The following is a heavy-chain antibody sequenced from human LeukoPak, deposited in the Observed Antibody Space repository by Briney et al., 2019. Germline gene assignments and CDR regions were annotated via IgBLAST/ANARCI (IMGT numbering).Heavy chain of an antibody. CDR3: ARASYYYDSSGYPGYYFDY. CDR1: GYAFNGYS. J-gene: IGHJ4*02. D-gene: IGHD3-22*01. V-gene: IGHV1-2*02. Sequence: ASVKVSCKASGYAFNGYSMHWVRQAPGQGLEWVGWINPNSGGTNYAQKFQGRVTMTRDTSISTAYMELSRLRSDDTAVYYCARASYYYDSSGYPGYYFDYWGQGTLVTVSS. CDR2: INPNSGGT.